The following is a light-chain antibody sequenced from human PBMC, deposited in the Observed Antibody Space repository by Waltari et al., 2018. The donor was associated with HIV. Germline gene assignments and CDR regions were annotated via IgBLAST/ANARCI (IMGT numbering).Light chain of an antibody. Sequence: QSMLAQPPSVSGTPGQRVILSCSGCSSNIGKNLVNWYQQFPGTAPNLVIYGDTQRPSGVPDRFSGSKTGTSASLAISGRQSEDEADYYCAVWDDTLKGLFGGETKLTV. CDR2: GDT. J-gene: IGLJ2*01. V-gene: IGLV1-44*01. CDR1: SSNIGKNL. CDR3: AVWDDTLKGL.